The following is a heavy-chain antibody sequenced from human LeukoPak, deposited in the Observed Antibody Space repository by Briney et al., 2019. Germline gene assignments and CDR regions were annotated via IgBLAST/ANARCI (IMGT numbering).Heavy chain of an antibody. Sequence: GGSLRLSCAASGFTFSSYAISWVRQVPGKGLEWVSAISGSGGSTYYADSVKGRFTISRDNSKNTLYLQMNSLRAEDTAVYYCAKDRLDYYFDYWGQGTLVTVSS. CDR1: GFTFSSYA. CDR2: ISGSGGST. V-gene: IGHV3-23*01. D-gene: IGHD3/OR15-3a*01. J-gene: IGHJ4*02. CDR3: AKDRLDYYFDY.